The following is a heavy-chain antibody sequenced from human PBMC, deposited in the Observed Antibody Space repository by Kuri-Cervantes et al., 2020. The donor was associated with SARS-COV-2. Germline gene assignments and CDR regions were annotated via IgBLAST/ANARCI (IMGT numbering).Heavy chain of an antibody. CDR2: IYYSGST. V-gene: IGHV4-39*07. D-gene: IGHD5-18*01. CDR1: GGSISSSSYY. Sequence: SETLSLTCTVSGGSISSSSYYWGWIRQPPGKGLEWIGSIYYSGSTYYNPSLKSRVTISVDTSKNQFSLKLSSVTAADTAVYYCARVVLDTATYDYWGQGTLVTVS. CDR3: ARVVLDTATYDY. J-gene: IGHJ4*02.